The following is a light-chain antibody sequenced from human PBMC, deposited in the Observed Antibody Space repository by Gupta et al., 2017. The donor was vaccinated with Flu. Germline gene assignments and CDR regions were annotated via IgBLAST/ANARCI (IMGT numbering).Light chain of an antibody. Sequence: QSALTLPPSASASPGQSVTIACTGTSSDVGHYNYVSWYQPHPGKAPKLLISEVNRRPSGVPNRFSGSKSGNTASLTVSGLQAEDDAYYYCSSHAGSNNLFVFGTGTKLTVL. J-gene: IGLJ1*01. V-gene: IGLV2-8*01. CDR3: SSHAGSNNLFV. CDR2: EVN. CDR1: SSDVGHYNY.